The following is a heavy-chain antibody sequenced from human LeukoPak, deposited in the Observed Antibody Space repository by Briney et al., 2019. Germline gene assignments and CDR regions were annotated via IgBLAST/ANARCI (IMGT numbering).Heavy chain of an antibody. CDR1: GYTFTSYY. CDR2: INPSGGST. J-gene: IGHJ4*02. D-gene: IGHD3-3*01. Sequence: ASVKASCKASGYTFTSYYMHWVRQAPGQGLEWMGIINPSGGSTSYAQKFQGRVTMTRDTSTSTVYMELSSLRSEDTAVYYCARVHFTIFGVVIPDYWGQGTLVTVSS. CDR3: ARVHFTIFGVVIPDY. V-gene: IGHV1-46*01.